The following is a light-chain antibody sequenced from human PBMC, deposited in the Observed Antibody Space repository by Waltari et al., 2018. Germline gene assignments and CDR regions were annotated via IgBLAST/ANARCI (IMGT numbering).Light chain of an antibody. CDR3: QQRRNWPLT. CDR1: QSVGTY. CDR2: DAS. J-gene: IGKJ4*01. Sequence: RHSQSVGTYLAQYQQRPRQSPRLLLYDASYRATGIPARFSGSGSETDFTLTISSLQPEDFAVYYCQQRRNWPLTFGGGTRVQI. V-gene: IGKV3-11*01.